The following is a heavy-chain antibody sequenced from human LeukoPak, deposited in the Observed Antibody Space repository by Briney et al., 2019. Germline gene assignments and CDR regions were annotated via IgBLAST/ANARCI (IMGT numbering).Heavy chain of an antibody. CDR2: IYHSGST. V-gene: IGHV4-30-2*01. CDR1: GGSISSGGYY. CDR3: ARDGGMGYDSSGYYSPYNWFDP. Sequence: SETLSLTCTVSGGSISSGGYYWSWIRQPPGKGLEWIGYIYHSGSTYYNPSLKSRVTISVDRSKNQFSLKLSSVTAADTAVYYCARDGGMGYDSSGYYSPYNWFDPWGQGTLVTVSS. D-gene: IGHD3-22*01. J-gene: IGHJ5*02.